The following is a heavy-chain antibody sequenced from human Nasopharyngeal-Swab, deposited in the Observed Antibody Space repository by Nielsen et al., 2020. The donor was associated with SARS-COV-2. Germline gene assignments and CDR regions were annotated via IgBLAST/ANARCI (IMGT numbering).Heavy chain of an antibody. V-gene: IGHV4-34*01. CDR3: ARDQADYHISYYYYYMDV. J-gene: IGHJ6*03. D-gene: IGHD4-11*01. CDR2: INHSGST. CDR1: GGSFSDYY. Sequence: SETLSLTCGVYGGSFSDYYWSWIRQPPGKGLEWIGEINHSGSTNYNPSLKSRVTMSVDTSKNQFSLNLSSVTAADTAVYYCARDQADYHISYYYYYMDVWGKGTTVAVS.